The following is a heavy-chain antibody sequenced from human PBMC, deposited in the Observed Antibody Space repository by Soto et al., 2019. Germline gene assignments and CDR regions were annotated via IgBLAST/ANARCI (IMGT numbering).Heavy chain of an antibody. V-gene: IGHV1-8*01. CDR2: TNPKSGYT. Sequence: QVQLVHSGAEVKKPGASVKVSGKASGYTFTRYDINWVRQAPGQGLEWMGWTNPKSGYTGSAQKFQDRITMTRDSSISTAYMELNSLRSEDTAVYYCARTDGDLDSWGQGTLVTVSS. CDR1: GYTFTRYD. J-gene: IGHJ4*02. CDR3: ARTDGDLDS. D-gene: IGHD4-17*01.